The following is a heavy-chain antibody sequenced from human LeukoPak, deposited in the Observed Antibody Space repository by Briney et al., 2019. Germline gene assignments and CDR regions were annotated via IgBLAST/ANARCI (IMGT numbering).Heavy chain of an antibody. D-gene: IGHD3-22*01. CDR2: IYYSGST. CDR3: ASSYYYDSSGYFPFDY. Sequence: SETLSLTCTVSGGSISSSSYYWGWIRQPPGKGLEWIGSIYYSGSTYYNPSLKSRVTISVDTSKNQFSLKLSSVTAADTAVYYCASSYYYDSSGYFPFDYWGLGTLVTVSS. J-gene: IGHJ4*02. V-gene: IGHV4-39*01. CDR1: GGSISSSSYY.